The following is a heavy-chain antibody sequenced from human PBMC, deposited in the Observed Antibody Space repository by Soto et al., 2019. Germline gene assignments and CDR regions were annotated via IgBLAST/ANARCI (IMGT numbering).Heavy chain of an antibody. CDR3: ARDREAARPGWFDP. J-gene: IGHJ5*02. CDR1: GYTFTTYG. Sequence: QAQLVQSGAEVNKPGASVKVSCKASGYTFTTYGISWVRQAPGRGLEWMGWISAYNGDTKDAQKFQDRVTMTTEAFTSTAYLELRSLTSDDTAVYYCARDREAARPGWFDPWGQGTLVTVSS. CDR2: ISAYNGDT. V-gene: IGHV1-18*04. D-gene: IGHD6-6*01.